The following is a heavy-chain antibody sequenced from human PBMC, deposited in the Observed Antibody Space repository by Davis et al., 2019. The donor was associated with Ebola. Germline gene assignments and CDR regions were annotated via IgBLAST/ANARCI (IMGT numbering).Heavy chain of an antibody. D-gene: IGHD3-16*01. V-gene: IGHV1-3*01. CDR3: ARKTGVYGWGSYGMDV. J-gene: IGHJ6*02. Sequence: ASVKVSCKASGYTFTRYAMHWVRQAPGQRLEWMGWISAYNGNTNYAQKLQGRVTMTTDTSTSTAYMELRSLRSEDTAVYYCARKTGVYGWGSYGMDVWGQGTTVTVSS. CDR2: ISAYNGNT. CDR1: GYTFTRYA.